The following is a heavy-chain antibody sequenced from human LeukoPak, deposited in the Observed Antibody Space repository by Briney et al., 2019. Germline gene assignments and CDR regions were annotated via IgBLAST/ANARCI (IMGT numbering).Heavy chain of an antibody. CDR3: ARGGDFGVPAPLGIDASDL. CDR1: GFKFRDYA. D-gene: IGHD2-2*01. V-gene: IGHV3-49*04. Sequence: GGSLRLSCTTSGFKFRDYALSWVRQAPGKGLEWVGFIRSRAYGETTEYDTSVRGRFSISRDDSKTIAYLQMNSLTTEDTAVYYCARGGDFGVPAPLGIDASDLWGQGTKVTVSS. J-gene: IGHJ3*01. CDR2: IRSRAYGETT.